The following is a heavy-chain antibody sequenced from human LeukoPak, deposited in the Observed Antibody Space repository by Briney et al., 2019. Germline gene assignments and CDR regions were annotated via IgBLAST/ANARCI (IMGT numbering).Heavy chain of an antibody. CDR2: IYHSGST. D-gene: IGHD6-13*01. CDR3: ARADYSSTWSHDYYYMDV. J-gene: IGHJ6*03. Sequence: PSETLSLTCTVSGYSISSGYYWGWIRQPPGKGLEWIGSIYHSGSTYYNPSLKSQVTISVDTSKTQFSLKLSSVTAADTAVYYCARADYSSTWSHDYYYMDVWGKGTTVTVSS. V-gene: IGHV4-38-2*02. CDR1: GYSISSGYY.